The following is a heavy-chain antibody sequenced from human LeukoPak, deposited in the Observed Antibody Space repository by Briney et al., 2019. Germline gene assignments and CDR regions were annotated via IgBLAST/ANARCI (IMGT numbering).Heavy chain of an antibody. D-gene: IGHD3-10*01. V-gene: IGHV1-8*03. CDR3: ARGQRGLNDWFDP. CDR1: GYTFTSYD. CDR2: MNPNSGNT. J-gene: IGHJ5*02. Sequence: VSVKVSCKASGYTFTSYDINWVRQATGQGLEWMGWMNPNSGNTGYAQKFQGRVTITRNTSISTAYMELSSLRSEDTAVYYCARGQRGLNDWFDPWGQGTLVTVSS.